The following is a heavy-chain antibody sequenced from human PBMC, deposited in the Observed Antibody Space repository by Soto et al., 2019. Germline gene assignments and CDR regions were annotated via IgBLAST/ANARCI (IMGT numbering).Heavy chain of an antibody. J-gene: IGHJ4*02. D-gene: IGHD3-10*01. CDR1: GFTFSGGYW. CDR3: ARTRGY. V-gene: IGHV3-7*03. Sequence: EVLVVESGGGLVQPGGSLRLSCAVSGFTFSGGYWMKLVRQAPGKGLEWVATIKEDGRETYYVESVKGRFTISRDSAKNSLYLQMKSLRVEDKAVYYCARTRGYWGQGTLVTVSS. CDR2: IKEDGRET.